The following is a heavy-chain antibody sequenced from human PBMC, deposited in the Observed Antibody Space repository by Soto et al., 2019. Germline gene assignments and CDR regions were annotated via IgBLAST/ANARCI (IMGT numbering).Heavy chain of an antibody. CDR3: AREMRTTYAFDI. J-gene: IGHJ3*02. V-gene: IGHV4-34*01. CDR1: GTTIKTYF. Sequence: SETLSLTCTVSGTTIKTYFWSWIRQPPGTGLEWIGEINHSGSTNYNPSLKSRVTISVDTSKNQFSLKLTSVTAADTAVYYCAREMRTTYAFDIWGQGTMVTVSS. CDR2: INHSGST.